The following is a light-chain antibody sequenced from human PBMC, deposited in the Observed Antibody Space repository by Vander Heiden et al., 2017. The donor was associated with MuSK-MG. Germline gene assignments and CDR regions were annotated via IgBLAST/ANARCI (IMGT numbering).Light chain of an antibody. Sequence: DIQMTQSPPSLSASVGDRVTITCRASQDIGTYLNWYQQKVGRAPQLLVYDASTLQSGVPSRFSGSGSGTECTLSISGMQREDFATYYCQRRHQLLTFGGGTKVEVK. V-gene: IGKV1-39*01. CDR1: QDIGTY. J-gene: IGKJ4*01. CDR3: QRRHQLLT. CDR2: DAS.